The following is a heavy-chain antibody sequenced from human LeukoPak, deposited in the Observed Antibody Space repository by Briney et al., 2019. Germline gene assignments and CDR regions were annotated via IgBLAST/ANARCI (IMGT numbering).Heavy chain of an antibody. CDR1: GYSFTSYG. J-gene: IGHJ5*02. CDR2: ISAYNGNT. D-gene: IGHD3-22*01. Sequence: GASVKVSCKGSGYSFTSYGVTWVRQAPGQGLEWMGWISAYNGNTNYAQKFQGRVTITADESTSTAYMELSSLRSEDTAVYYCARVERYYYDSSGYPQYNWFDPWGQGTLVTVSS. V-gene: IGHV1-18*01. CDR3: ARVERYYYDSSGYPQYNWFDP.